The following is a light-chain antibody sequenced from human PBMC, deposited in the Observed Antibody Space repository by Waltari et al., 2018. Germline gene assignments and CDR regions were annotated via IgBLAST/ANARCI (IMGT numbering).Light chain of an antibody. J-gene: IGKJ4*01. CDR2: WAS. Sequence: DIVMTQSPDSLAVSLGERATINCKSSQSVLYSSNNKNYLAWYQQKPGQPPKLLIYWASTRESGVPDRFSGSGSGTDFTLTISSLQAEDVAVYYCQQYYSTPPTTFGGGTMVEIK. CDR3: QQYYSTPPTT. CDR1: QSVLYSSNNKNY. V-gene: IGKV4-1*01.